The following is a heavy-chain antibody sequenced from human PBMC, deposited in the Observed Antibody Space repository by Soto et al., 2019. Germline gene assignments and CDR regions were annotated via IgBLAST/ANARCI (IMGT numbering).Heavy chain of an antibody. Sequence: QVQLQESGPGLVKPSQTLSLTCTVSGCSISSGGYYWSWIRQYPGKGLDWIGYIYFSGTTYYNPSLKSRVTLSLDTSKNRFSLKLSSVTAADSAVYCCARDLGVGNWCDRWGQGTLVTVSS. J-gene: IGHJ5*02. CDR3: ARDLGVGNWCDR. CDR1: GCSISSGGYY. D-gene: IGHD2-21*01. V-gene: IGHV4-31*03. CDR2: IYFSGTT.